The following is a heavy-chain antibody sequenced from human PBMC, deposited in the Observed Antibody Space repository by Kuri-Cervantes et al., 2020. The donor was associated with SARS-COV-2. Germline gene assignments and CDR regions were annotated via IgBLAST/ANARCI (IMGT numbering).Heavy chain of an antibody. CDR1: GGSISSGSYY. V-gene: IGHV4-61*02. D-gene: IGHD1-26*01. CDR2: IYTSGST. Sequence: SETLSLTCTVSGGSISSGSYYWSWIRQPAGKGLEWIGRIYTSGSTNYNPSLKSRVTISVDTSKNLFSLKLSSVTAADTAVYCCARGTVGAPGGGMDVWGQGTTVTVSS. CDR3: ARGTVGAPGGGMDV. J-gene: IGHJ6*02.